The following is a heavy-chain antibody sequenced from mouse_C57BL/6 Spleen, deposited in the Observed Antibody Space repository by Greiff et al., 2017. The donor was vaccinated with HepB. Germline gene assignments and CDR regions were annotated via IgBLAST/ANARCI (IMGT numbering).Heavy chain of an antibody. V-gene: IGHV1-82*01. CDR2: IYPGDGDT. CDR3: ERDCSSYGYAMDD. CDR1: GYAFSSSW. Sequence: VQLQQSGPELVKPGASVKISCKASGYAFSSSWMNWVKQRPGKGLEWIGRIYPGDGDTNYNGKFKGKATLTADKSSSTAYMQLSSLTSEDSAVYFSERDCSSYGYAMDDWGQGPSVTVAS. D-gene: IGHD1-1*01. J-gene: IGHJ4*01.